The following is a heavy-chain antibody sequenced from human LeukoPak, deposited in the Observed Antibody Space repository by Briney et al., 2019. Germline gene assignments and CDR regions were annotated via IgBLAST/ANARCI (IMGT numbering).Heavy chain of an antibody. J-gene: IGHJ5*02. CDR1: GGTFSSYA. Sequence: GASVKVSCKASGGTFSSYAISWVRQAPGQGLEWMGGIIPIFGTANYAQKFQGRVTITADESTSTAYMELSSLRPEDTAVYYCARDPGWDVWGSYRPNWFDPWGQGTLVTVSS. CDR2: IIPIFGTA. V-gene: IGHV1-69*13. CDR3: ARDPGWDVWGSYRPNWFDP. D-gene: IGHD3-16*02.